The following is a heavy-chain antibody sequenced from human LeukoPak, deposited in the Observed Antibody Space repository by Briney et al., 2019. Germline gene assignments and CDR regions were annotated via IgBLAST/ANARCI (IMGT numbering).Heavy chain of an antibody. CDR2: IYYSGST. J-gene: IGHJ4*02. V-gene: IGHV4-59*01. CDR1: GGSISSYY. Sequence: PSETLSLTCTVSGGSISSYYWSWIRQPPGKGLEWIGYIYYSGSTNYNPSLKSRVTVSVDTSKNQFSPKLSSVTAADTAVYYCARDIYSYVSLYFDYWGQGTLVRLL. D-gene: IGHD5-18*01. CDR3: ARDIYSYVSLYFDY.